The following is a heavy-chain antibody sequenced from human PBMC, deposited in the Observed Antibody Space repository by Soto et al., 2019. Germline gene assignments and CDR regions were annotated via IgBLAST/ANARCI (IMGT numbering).Heavy chain of an antibody. Sequence: VASVKVSCKASGYTFTDYAIHWVRQAPGQGLEWMGWINVGNGNTGYSRKFQGRVTNVRDMSASTAYIEVTSLTSEDTAIYYCAREGALYTPLDHWGQGTLVTVSS. V-gene: IGHV1-3*01. J-gene: IGHJ4*02. CDR1: GYTFTDYA. CDR2: INVGNGNT. D-gene: IGHD2-15*01. CDR3: AREGALYTPLDH.